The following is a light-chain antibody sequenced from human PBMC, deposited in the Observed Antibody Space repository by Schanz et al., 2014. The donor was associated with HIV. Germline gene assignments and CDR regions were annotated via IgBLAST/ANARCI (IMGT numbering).Light chain of an antibody. V-gene: IGKV1-5*03. J-gene: IGKJ1*01. CDR2: RAS. CDR3: QQYNSYSWT. CDR1: HYISSW. Sequence: IQMTQSRPTLSASVGDRVTITCRASHYISSWLAWYQQRPGQAPNLLIYRASTLETGVSSRFSGSGSGTDFTLTISSLQPDDFATYYCQQYNSYSWTFGQGTKVEIK.